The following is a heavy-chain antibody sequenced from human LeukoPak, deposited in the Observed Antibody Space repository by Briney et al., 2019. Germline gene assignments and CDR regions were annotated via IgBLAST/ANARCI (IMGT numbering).Heavy chain of an antibody. CDR2: INAGNGNT. V-gene: IGHV1-3*01. D-gene: IGHD5-12*01. J-gene: IGHJ4*02. CDR3: ARSVATIRLMHIDY. Sequence: ASVKVSCKASGYTFTSYAMHWVRQAPGQRLEWMGWINAGNGNTKYSQKSQGRVTITRDTSASTAYMELSSLRSEDTAVYYCARSVATIRLMHIDYWGQGTLVTVSS. CDR1: GYTFTSYA.